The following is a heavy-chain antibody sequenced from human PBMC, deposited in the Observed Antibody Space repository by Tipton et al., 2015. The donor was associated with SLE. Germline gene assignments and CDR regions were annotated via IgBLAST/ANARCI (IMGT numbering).Heavy chain of an antibody. D-gene: IGHD5-24*01. CDR3: ARGGPRWLPPRYFDY. Sequence: SLRLSCAASGFTFSSYSMNWVRQAPGKGLEWVSSISSSSSYIYYADSVKGRFTISRDNAKNSLYLQMNSLRAEDTAVYYCARGGPRWLPPRYFDYWGQGTLVTVSS. V-gene: IGHV3-21*01. CDR2: ISSSSSYI. CDR1: GFTFSSYS. J-gene: IGHJ4*02.